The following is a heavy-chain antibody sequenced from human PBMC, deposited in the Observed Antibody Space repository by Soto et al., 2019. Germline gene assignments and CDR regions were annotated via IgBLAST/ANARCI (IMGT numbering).Heavy chain of an antibody. Sequence: SGGSLRLCCAASGFTFSSCAMSGVRQAPGEGLEWVSAISGSGSSTYYADSVKGRFTISRDNSKNTLYLQMSSLRSEDTAVYYCARAWELNAPFDYWGQGTLVTVSS. CDR3: ARAWELNAPFDY. CDR2: ISGSGSST. CDR1: GFTFSSCA. V-gene: IGHV3-23*01. D-gene: IGHD1-26*01. J-gene: IGHJ4*02.